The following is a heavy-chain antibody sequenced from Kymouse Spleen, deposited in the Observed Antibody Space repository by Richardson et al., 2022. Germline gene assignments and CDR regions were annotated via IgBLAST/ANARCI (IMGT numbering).Heavy chain of an antibody. V-gene: IGHV4-34*01. Sequence: QVQLQQWGAGLLKPSETLSLTCAVYGGSFSGYYWSWIRQPPGKGLEWIGEINHSGSTNYNPSLKSRVTISVDTSKNQFSLKLSSVTAADTAVYYCARSPITGTTDAFDIWGQGTMVTVSS. CDR2: INHSGST. J-gene: IGHJ3*02. CDR3: ARSPITGTTDAFDI. CDR1: GGSFSGYY. D-gene: IGHD1-7*01.